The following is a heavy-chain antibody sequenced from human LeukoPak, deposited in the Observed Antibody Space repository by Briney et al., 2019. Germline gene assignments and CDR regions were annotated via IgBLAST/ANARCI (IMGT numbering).Heavy chain of an antibody. J-gene: IGHJ4*02. CDR1: GFTFSRDS. D-gene: IGHD2-15*01. CDR2: ISYDSAIK. Sequence: PGGSLRLSCAASGFTFSRDSMNWVRQAPWKGLEWISYISYDSAIKYYADSVRGRLTISRDNAKNSLSLQMHSLRAEDTAVYYCVRDNPRCCGVVPVNIDDFWGQGTLVTVSS. V-gene: IGHV3-48*01. CDR3: VRDNPRCCGVVPVNIDDF.